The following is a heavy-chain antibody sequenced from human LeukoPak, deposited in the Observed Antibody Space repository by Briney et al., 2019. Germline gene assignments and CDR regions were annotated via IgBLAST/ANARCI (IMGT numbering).Heavy chain of an antibody. V-gene: IGHV3-30-3*01. Sequence: GGSLRLSCAASGFTFRSYAMHWVRQAPGKGLEWVAVITYDGSNKYYADSVKGRFTISRDNSKNTLYLQMNSLRAEDTAVYYCARDPYEQYYFDYWGQGTLVTVS. CDR1: GFTFRSYA. J-gene: IGHJ4*02. CDR3: ARDPYEQYYFDY. D-gene: IGHD3-22*01. CDR2: ITYDGSNK.